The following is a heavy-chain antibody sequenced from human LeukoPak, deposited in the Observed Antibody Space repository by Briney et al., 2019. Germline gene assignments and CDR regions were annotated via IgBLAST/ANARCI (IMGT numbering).Heavy chain of an antibody. J-gene: IGHJ4*02. CDR3: ARDLRGWEDY. D-gene: IGHD1-26*01. V-gene: IGHV3-21*01. CDR2: ISSSSSYI. CDR1: GFTFSSYS. Sequence: MAGGSLRLSRAASGFTFSSYSMNWVRQAPGKGLEWVSSISSSSSYIYYADSVKGRFTISRDNAKNSLYLQMNSLRAEDTAVYYCARDLRGWEDYWGQGTLVTVSS.